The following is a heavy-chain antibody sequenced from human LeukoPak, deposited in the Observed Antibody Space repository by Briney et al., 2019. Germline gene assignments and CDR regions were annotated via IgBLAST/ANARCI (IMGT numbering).Heavy chain of an antibody. D-gene: IGHD5-12*01. CDR1: GFTFSSYA. Sequence: GGSLRLSCAASGFTFSSYAMSWVRQAPGKGLECISGFSGSGGSTYYADSVKGRFTISRDNSKNTLYLQMNSLRAEDTAVYYCARGRVATIGYFDYWGQGTLVTVSS. CDR3: ARGRVATIGYFDY. V-gene: IGHV3-23*01. CDR2: FSGSGGST. J-gene: IGHJ4*02.